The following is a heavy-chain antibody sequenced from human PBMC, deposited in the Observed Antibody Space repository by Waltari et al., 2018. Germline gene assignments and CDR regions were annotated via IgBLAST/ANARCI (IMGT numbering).Heavy chain of an antibody. Sequence: QLQLQESGPGLVNPSETLSLTCTVSVGSISSSRYDCGWIRQPPVKGLEWIGSIYSSGSTYYNPSLKSRVTISVDTSKNQFSLKLSSVTAADTAVYYCARPLYDILTGYYPSWFDPWGQGTLVTVSS. CDR2: IYSSGST. V-gene: IGHV4-39*01. J-gene: IGHJ5*02. CDR1: VGSISSSRYD. CDR3: ARPLYDILTGYYPSWFDP. D-gene: IGHD3-9*01.